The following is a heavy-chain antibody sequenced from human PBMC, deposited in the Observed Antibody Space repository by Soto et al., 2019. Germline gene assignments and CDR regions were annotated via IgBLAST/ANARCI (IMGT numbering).Heavy chain of an antibody. CDR2: ISGSGGST. D-gene: IGHD5-12*01. V-gene: IGHV3-23*01. J-gene: IGHJ4*02. CDR3: AKDSQRLPQYFDY. CDR1: GFTFSSYA. Sequence: PGGSLRLACAASGFTFSSYAMSWVRQAPGKGLEWVSAISGSGGSTYYADSVKGRFTISRDNSKNTLYLQMNSLRAEDTAVYYCAKDSQRLPQYFDYWGQGTLVTVSS.